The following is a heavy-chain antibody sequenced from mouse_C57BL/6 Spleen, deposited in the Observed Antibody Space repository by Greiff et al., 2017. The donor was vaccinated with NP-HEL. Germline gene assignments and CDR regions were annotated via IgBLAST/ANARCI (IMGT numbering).Heavy chain of an antibody. D-gene: IGHD2-10*02. CDR3: AKGYGNYVEGAMDY. Sequence: VQGVESGPGLVQPSQSLSITCTVSGFSLTSYGVHWVRQSPGKGLEWLGVIWRGGSTDYNAAFMSRLSITKDNTKSQVFFKMNSLQADDTAIYYCAKGYGNYVEGAMDYWGQGTSVTVSS. CDR1: GFSLTSYG. CDR2: IWRGGST. V-gene: IGHV2-5*01. J-gene: IGHJ4*01.